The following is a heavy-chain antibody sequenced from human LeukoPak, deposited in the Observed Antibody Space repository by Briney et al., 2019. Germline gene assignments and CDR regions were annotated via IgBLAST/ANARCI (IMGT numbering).Heavy chain of an antibody. D-gene: IGHD3-10*01. Sequence: PSETLSLTCAVYGGSFSGYYWSWIRQPPGKGLEWIGEINHSGSTNYNPSLKSRVTISVDTSKNQFSLKLSSVTAADTAVYYCARVQSYGSGSYADYYYYMDVWGKGTTVTISS. J-gene: IGHJ6*03. CDR2: INHSGST. CDR1: GGSFSGYY. CDR3: ARVQSYGSGSYADYYYYMDV. V-gene: IGHV4-34*01.